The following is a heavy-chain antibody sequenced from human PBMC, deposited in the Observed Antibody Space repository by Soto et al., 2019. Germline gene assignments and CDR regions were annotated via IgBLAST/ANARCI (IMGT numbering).Heavy chain of an antibody. J-gene: IGHJ6*02. CDR1: GGSISSGEYY. D-gene: IGHD3-22*01. CDR3: ARHNHDSSGYYHYYYGMDV. Sequence: PSETLSLTCTVSGGSISSGEYYWTWIRQPPGKGLEWIGYISYSGSTHYSPSLKSRVSITVDTSKNQFSLNLASVTAADTAVYYCARHNHDSSGYYHYYYGMDVWGQGTTVTVSS. V-gene: IGHV4-30-4*01. CDR2: ISYSGST.